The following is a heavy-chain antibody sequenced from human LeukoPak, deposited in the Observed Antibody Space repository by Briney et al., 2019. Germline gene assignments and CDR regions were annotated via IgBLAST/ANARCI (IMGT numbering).Heavy chain of an antibody. CDR2: IYYSGST. J-gene: IGHJ4*02. Sequence: PSETLSLTCTVSGVSIRSSSFYWGWIRQPPGKGLEWIGSIYYSGSTYYRPSLKSRVTMSVDTSKNQFSLRLSSVTAADTAVYYCARGLRWDLTISGTSTFDYWGQGSPVTVSS. D-gene: IGHD1-26*01. CDR1: GVSIRSSSFY. CDR3: ARGLRWDLTISGTSTFDY. V-gene: IGHV4-39*01.